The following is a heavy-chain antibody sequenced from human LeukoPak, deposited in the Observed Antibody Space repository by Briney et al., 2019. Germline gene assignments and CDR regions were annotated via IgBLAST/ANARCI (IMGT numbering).Heavy chain of an antibody. D-gene: IGHD6-13*01. J-gene: IGHJ4*02. CDR1: GGSISSYY. CDR3: ARGLAAAAAYYFDY. CDR2: IYYSGST. V-gene: IGHV4-59*12. Sequence: SETLSPTCTVSGGSISSYYWSWIRQPPGKGLEWIGYIYYSGSTNYNPSLKSRVTISVDTSKNQFSLKLSSVTAADTAVYYCARGLAAAAAYYFDYWGQGTLVTVSS.